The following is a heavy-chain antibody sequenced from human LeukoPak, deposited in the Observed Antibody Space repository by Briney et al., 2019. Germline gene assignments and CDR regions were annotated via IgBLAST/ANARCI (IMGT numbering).Heavy chain of an antibody. J-gene: IGHJ4*02. CDR2: INPNRGGT. D-gene: IGHD3-22*01. CDR3: ARAGYYDIDY. V-gene: IGHV1-2*02. CDR1: GYTFTGYY. Sequence: ASVKVSCKASGYTFTGYYMHWGGQAPGQGVERRGWINPNRGGTNSAQKFQGKVTMTRDTSISTAYMELSRLRSDDTAVYYCARAGYYDIDYWGQGTLVTVSS.